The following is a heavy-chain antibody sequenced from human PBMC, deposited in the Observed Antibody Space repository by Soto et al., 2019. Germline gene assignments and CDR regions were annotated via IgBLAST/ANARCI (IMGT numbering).Heavy chain of an antibody. V-gene: IGHV1-69*13. CDR1: GGTFSSYA. CDR2: IIPIFGTA. CDR3: ARENPLNRIVGVVVPAAAVGNWFDP. J-gene: IGHJ5*02. Sequence: ASVKVSCKASGGTFSSYAISWVRQAPGQGLEWMGGIIPIFGTANYAQKFQGRVTITADESTSTAYMELGSLRSEDTAVYYCARENPLNRIVGVVVPAAAVGNWFDPWGQGTLVTVSS. D-gene: IGHD2-2*01.